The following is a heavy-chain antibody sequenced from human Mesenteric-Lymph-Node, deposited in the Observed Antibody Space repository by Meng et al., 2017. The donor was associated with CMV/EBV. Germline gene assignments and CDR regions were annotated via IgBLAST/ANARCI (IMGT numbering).Heavy chain of an antibody. D-gene: IGHD3-22*01. J-gene: IGHJ4*02. V-gene: IGHV3-23*01. CDR3: AKVGPYYYDSSGFDY. CDR2: ISGSAHTT. CDR1: GFTFSNYD. Sequence: SGFTFSNYDMDWGRQAPGKGLEWVSGISGSAHTTYYADSVKGRFTISRDNSKNTLYLQMHSLRAEDTAVYYCAKVGPYYYDSSGFDYWGQGTLVTVSS.